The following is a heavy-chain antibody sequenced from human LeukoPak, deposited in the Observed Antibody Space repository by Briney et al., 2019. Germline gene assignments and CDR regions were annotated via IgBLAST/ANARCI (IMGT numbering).Heavy chain of an antibody. J-gene: IGHJ4*02. V-gene: IGHV3-23*01. Sequence: GGSLRLSCAASGFTFSSYAMSWVRQAPGKGLEWVSAISGGGVTTYYADSVKGRFTISRDNSKNTLYLQMNSLSAEDTAVYYCAKDMTFYKGGQGTLVTVSS. CDR2: ISGGGVTT. D-gene: IGHD1-1*01. CDR1: GFTFSSYA. CDR3: AKDMTFYK.